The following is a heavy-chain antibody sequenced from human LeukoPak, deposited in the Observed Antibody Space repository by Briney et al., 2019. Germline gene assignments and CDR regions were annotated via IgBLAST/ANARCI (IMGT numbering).Heavy chain of an antibody. Sequence: SETLSLTCTVSGGSISSGSYYWSWIRQPAGKELEWIGRIYTSGSTNYNPSLKSRVTISVDTSKNQFSLKLSSVTAADTAVYYCARVGVTRIDYWGQGTLVTVSS. V-gene: IGHV4-61*02. CDR1: GGSISSGSYY. CDR3: ARVGVTRIDY. D-gene: IGHD4-17*01. CDR2: IYTSGST. J-gene: IGHJ4*02.